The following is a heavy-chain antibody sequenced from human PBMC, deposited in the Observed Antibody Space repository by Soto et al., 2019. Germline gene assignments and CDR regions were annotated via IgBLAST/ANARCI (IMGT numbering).Heavy chain of an antibody. CDR1: GGSISSSNW. V-gene: IGHV4-4*02. Sequence: PSETLSLTCAVSGGSISSSNWWSWVRQPPGKGLEWIGEIYHSGSTNYNPSLKSRVTISVDKSKNQFSLKLSSETAADTAVYYCARGVKRYYDFWSGYYGWGQGTLVTVSS. J-gene: IGHJ4*02. CDR3: ARGVKRYYDFWSGYYG. CDR2: IYHSGST. D-gene: IGHD3-3*01.